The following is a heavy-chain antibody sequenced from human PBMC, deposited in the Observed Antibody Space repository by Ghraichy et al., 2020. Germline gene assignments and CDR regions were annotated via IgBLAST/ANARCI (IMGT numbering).Heavy chain of an antibody. D-gene: IGHD6-13*01. CDR1: GFTFSSYA. CDR3: AKDQVSIAAAGTERYYYYYGMDV. Sequence: GGSLRLSCAASGFTFSSYAMSWVRQAPGKGLEWVSAISGSGGSTYYADSVKGRFTISRDNSKNTLYLQMNSLRAEDTAVYYCAKDQVSIAAAGTERYYYYYGMDVWGQGTTVTVSS. CDR2: ISGSGGST. V-gene: IGHV3-23*01. J-gene: IGHJ6*02.